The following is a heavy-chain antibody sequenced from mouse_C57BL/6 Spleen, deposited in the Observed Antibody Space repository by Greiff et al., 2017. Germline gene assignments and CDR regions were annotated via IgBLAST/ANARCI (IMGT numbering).Heavy chain of an antibody. V-gene: IGHV1-81*01. Sequence: QVQLQQSGAELARPGASVKLSCKASGYTFTSYGISWVKQRTGQGLEWIGEIYPRRGNTDYNEKFKGKATLTADKSSSTAYMELRSLTSEDSAVYFCGVGLFAYWGQGTLVTVSA. CDR1: GYTFTSYG. CDR3: GVGLFAY. CDR2: IYPRRGNT. D-gene: IGHD1-1*02. J-gene: IGHJ3*01.